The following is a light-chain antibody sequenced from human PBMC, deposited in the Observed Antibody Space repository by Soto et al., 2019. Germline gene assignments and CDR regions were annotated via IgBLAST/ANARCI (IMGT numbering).Light chain of an antibody. V-gene: IGKV1-5*01. CDR2: DAS. Sequence: DIQMTQSTSTLSASVGDRVTITCRASQSLRGWLAWYQQRPGKAPKALIYDASTLASGVPSRFNGSGSGTEFTLTISSLQPDDFATYYCQQYITYSTFGQGTRLEIK. CDR3: QQYITYST. CDR1: QSLRGW. J-gene: IGKJ5*01.